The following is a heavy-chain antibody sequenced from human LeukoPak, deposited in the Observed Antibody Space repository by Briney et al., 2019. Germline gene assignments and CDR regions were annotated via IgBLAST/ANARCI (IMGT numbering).Heavy chain of an antibody. CDR2: ISSSSSYI. CDR3: ARAFYGSGSYYRY. V-gene: IGHV3-21*01. Sequence: GGSLRLSCAASGFTFSSYAMSWVRQAPGKGLEWVSSISSSSSYIYYADSVKGRFTISRDNAKNSLYLQMNSLRAEDTAVYYCARAFYGSGSYYRYWGQGTLVTVSS. D-gene: IGHD3-10*01. J-gene: IGHJ4*02. CDR1: GFTFSSYA.